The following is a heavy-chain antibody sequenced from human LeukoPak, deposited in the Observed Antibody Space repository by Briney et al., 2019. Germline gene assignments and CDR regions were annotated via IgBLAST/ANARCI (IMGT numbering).Heavy chain of an antibody. V-gene: IGHV4-59*12. CDR1: GGSISSYY. CDR3: ASNTIAAAGTPGY. Sequence: SETLSLTCTVSGGSISSYYWSWIRRPPGKGLEWIGYIYYSGSTNYNPSLKSRVTISVDTSKNQFSLKLSSVTAADTAVYYCASNTIAAAGTPGYWGQGTLVTVSS. J-gene: IGHJ4*02. D-gene: IGHD6-13*01. CDR2: IYYSGST.